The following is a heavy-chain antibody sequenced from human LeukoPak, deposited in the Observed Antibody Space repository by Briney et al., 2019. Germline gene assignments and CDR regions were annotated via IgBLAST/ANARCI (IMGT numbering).Heavy chain of an antibody. CDR2: IYHSGYT. J-gene: IGHJ4*02. V-gene: IGHV4-59*08. CDR3: ARHCGGMATGASDY. Sequence: SETLSLTCNVSGGSISSYYWSWIRQSPGKGLEWIGYIYHSGYTNYNPALESRVTMSVDTSKNHFSLKLTSLTAADTAVYYCARHCGGMATGASDYWGQGTLVTVSS. CDR1: GGSISSYY. D-gene: IGHD5-24*01.